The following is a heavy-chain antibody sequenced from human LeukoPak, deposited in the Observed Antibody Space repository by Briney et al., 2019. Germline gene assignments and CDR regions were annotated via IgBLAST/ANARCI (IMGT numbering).Heavy chain of an antibody. V-gene: IGHV3-7*05. D-gene: IGHD6-19*01. CDR3: ARWNSGWEFDY. Sequence: PGGSLRLSCAASAFSFSDYWMTWVRQAPGKGLHWVAHIKQDGSEEYYVDSVKGRFTISRDNAKTSLYLQMNSLRAKDTAVYYCARWNSGWEFDYRGQGTLVSVSS. J-gene: IGHJ4*02. CDR2: IKQDGSEE. CDR1: AFSFSDYW.